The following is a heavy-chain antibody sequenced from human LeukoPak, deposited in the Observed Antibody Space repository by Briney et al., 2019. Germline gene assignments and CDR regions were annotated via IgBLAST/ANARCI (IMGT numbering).Heavy chain of an antibody. CDR3: TRNSLDY. J-gene: IGHJ4*02. V-gene: IGHV3-7*03. Sequence: GGSLRLSCVASGFSISSHWMRWLRQAPGKGLEWVANVKADGSQQYYVDSVRGRFTITRDNAENSLYLQMNSLRAEVTAVYYCTRNSLDYWGLGTLVTVSS. CDR1: GFSISSHW. CDR2: VKADGSQQ.